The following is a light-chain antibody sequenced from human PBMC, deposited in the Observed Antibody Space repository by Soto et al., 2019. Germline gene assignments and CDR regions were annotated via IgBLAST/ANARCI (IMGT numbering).Light chain of an antibody. CDR3: XXXXSSSXXX. CDR2: DVS. Sequence: QSVLTQPASVSGSPGQSITISCIGTSSDIGRYNYVSWYQQYPGKAPKFIIYDVSNRPSGVSNRFSGSKSGNTASLTISGLQAEDEADXYXXXXXSSSXXXXXTGTKVT. CDR1: SSDIGRYNY. J-gene: IGLJ1*01. V-gene: IGLV2-14*01.